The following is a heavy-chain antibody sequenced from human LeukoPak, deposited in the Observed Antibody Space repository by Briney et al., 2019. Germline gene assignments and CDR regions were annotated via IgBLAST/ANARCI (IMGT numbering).Heavy chain of an antibody. CDR3: ARGYYYDSSGFDY. J-gene: IGHJ4*02. V-gene: IGHV3-74*01. CDR1: GFTFSSYW. Sequence: GGSLRLSCAASGFTFSSYWMHWVRQAPGKGLVWVSRINSDGSSTSYAASVKGRFTISRDNAKNTLYLQMNSLRAEDTAVYYCARGYYYDSSGFDYWGQGTLVTVSS. D-gene: IGHD3-22*01. CDR2: INSDGSST.